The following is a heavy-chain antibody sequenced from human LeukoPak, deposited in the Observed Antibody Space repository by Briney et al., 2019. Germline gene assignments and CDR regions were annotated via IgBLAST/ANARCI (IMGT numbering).Heavy chain of an antibody. CDR1: GGSISSGDYY. CDR2: IYYSGST. J-gene: IGHJ4*02. Sequence: SQTLSLTCTVSGGSISSGDYYWSWIRQPPGKGLEWIGYIYYSGSTYYNPSLKSRVTISVDTSKNQFSLKVSSVTVADTAVYYCARSTAAAGFNFDHWGQGTLVTVSS. V-gene: IGHV4-30-4*01. CDR3: ARSTAAAGFNFDH. D-gene: IGHD6-13*01.